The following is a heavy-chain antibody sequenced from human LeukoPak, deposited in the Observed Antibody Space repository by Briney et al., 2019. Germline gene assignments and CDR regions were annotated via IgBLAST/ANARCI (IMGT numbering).Heavy chain of an antibody. D-gene: IGHD6-13*01. CDR2: MNPNSGNT. J-gene: IGHJ4*02. CDR1: GYTFTSYD. CDR3: ARIAAAGNRRLNY. V-gene: IGHV1-8*01. Sequence: ASVKVSCKASGYTFTSYDINWVRQATGQGLEWMGWMNPNSGNTGYAQKFQGRITMTRNTSISTAYMELSSLTSEDTAVYYCARIAAAGNRRLNYWGQGTLITVSS.